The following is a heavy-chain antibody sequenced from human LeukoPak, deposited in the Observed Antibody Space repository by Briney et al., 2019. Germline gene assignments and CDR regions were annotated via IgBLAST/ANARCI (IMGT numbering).Heavy chain of an antibody. CDR1: GGSISSGSYY. V-gene: IGHV4-31*03. Sequence: SETLSLTCTVSGGSISSGSYYWTWIRQYPGKGLEWIGHTHYSGSGYNNPSLKSRVTISVDTSKSQFPLKLNSVTAADTAVYFCARAILTASGFVWHFDLWGRGTLVTVSS. CDR3: ARAILTASGFVWHFDL. CDR2: THYSGSG. J-gene: IGHJ2*01. D-gene: IGHD3-3*01.